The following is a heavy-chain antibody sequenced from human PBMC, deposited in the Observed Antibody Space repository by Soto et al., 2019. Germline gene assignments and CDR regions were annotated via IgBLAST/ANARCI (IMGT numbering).Heavy chain of an antibody. D-gene: IGHD3-9*01. CDR1: GGTFSSYA. CDR2: IIPIFGTA. CDR3: ARVRHDILTGYSPGDFDY. Sequence: ASVKVSCKASGGTFSSYAISWVRQAPGQGLEWMGGIIPIFGTANYAQKFQGRVTITADESTSTAYMELSSLRSEDTAVYYCARVRHDILTGYSPGDFDYWGQGTLVTVSS. V-gene: IGHV1-69*13. J-gene: IGHJ4*02.